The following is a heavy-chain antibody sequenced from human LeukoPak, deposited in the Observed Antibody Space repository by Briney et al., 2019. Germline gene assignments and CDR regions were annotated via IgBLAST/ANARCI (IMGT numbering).Heavy chain of an antibody. CDR1: GYTLTELS. Sequence: ASVKVSCKVSGYTLTELSMHWVRQAPGKGLEWMGGIIPIFGTANYAQKFQGRVTITADESTSTAYMELSSLRSEDTAVYYCAREGRDYDSSGPPFDPWGQGTLVTVSS. D-gene: IGHD3-22*01. V-gene: IGHV1-69*13. J-gene: IGHJ5*02. CDR3: AREGRDYDSSGPPFDP. CDR2: IIPIFGTA.